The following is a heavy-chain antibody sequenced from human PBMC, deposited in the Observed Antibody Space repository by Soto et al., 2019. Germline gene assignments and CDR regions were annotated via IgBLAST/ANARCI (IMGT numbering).Heavy chain of an antibody. V-gene: IGHV1-2*04. J-gene: IGHJ4*02. CDR2: INPNSGGT. CDR1: GYTFTGYY. CDR3: ARGTRLGYCSGGSCYCHY. Sequence: ASVKVSCKASGYTFTGYYMHWVRQAPGQGLEWMGWINPNSGGTNYAQKFQGWVTMTRDTSISTAYMELSRLRSDDMAVYYCARGTRLGYCSGGSCYCHYWCQGPLVTVFS. D-gene: IGHD2-15*01.